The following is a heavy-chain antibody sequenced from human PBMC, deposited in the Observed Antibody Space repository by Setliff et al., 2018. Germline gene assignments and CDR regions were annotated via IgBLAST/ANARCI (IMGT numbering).Heavy chain of an antibody. CDR3: AKDKDVRADYFDY. J-gene: IGHJ4*02. CDR2: INVGGTNT. CDR1: GFTFSSFA. D-gene: IGHD3-10*01. V-gene: IGHV3-23*01. Sequence: PGGSLRLSCAASGFTFSSFAMSWVRQAPGKRLEWVSIINVGGTNTYYRDSVKGRFTISRDNSKSTLYLQMSSLRAEDTAIYYCAKDKDVRADYFDYWGPGTLVTVSS.